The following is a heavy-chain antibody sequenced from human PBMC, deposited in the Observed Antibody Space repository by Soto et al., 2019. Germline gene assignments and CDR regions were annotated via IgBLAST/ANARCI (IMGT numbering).Heavy chain of an antibody. CDR1: GYTFTAYY. CDR3: ARGSVASAAEPTGMDV. D-gene: IGHD6-13*01. J-gene: IGHJ6*02. CDR2: IRPNGGST. Sequence: QVQLVQSGAEVKKPGASVKVSCKASGYTFTAYYIHWVRQAPGQEFEWMGWIRPNGGSTDFAREFQGRFTMTWDTSLSTAYLDLSSLRSDDTAVYYCARGSVASAAEPTGMDVWGQGTTVTVSS. V-gene: IGHV1-2*02.